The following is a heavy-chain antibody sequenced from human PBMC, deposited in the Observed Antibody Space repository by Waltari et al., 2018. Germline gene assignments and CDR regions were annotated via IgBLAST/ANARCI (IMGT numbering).Heavy chain of an antibody. CDR2: IYPGDSDT. V-gene: IGHV5-51*01. D-gene: IGHD6-19*01. J-gene: IGHJ4*02. CDR1: GYSFTTYW. Sequence: EVQLVQSGAEVKKPGESLKISCKGSGYSFTTYWIGWVRQMPGKGLEWMGFIYPGDSDTRYSPSFQGQDTISVDTSSSTAYRQWSTLKAADTAMYFCAREKGFSSGNFDYWGQGTVVTV. CDR3: AREKGFSSGNFDY.